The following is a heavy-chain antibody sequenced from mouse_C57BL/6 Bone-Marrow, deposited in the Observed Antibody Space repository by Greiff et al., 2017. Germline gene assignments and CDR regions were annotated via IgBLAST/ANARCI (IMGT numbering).Heavy chain of an antibody. CDR1: GFTFSSYA. CDR2: ISDGGSYT. J-gene: IGHJ3*01. CDR3: ARGGYSNVFAY. D-gene: IGHD2-5*01. Sequence: EVQLVESGGGLVKPGGSLKLSCAASGFTFSSYAMSWVRQTPEKRLEWVATISDGGSYTYYPDNVKGRFTISRDNAKNNLYLQMSHLKSEDTAMYYCARGGYSNVFAYWGQGTLVTVSA. V-gene: IGHV5-4*01.